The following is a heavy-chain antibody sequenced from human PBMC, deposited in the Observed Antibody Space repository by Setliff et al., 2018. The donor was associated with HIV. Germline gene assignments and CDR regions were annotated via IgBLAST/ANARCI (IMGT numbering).Heavy chain of an antibody. J-gene: IGHJ5*02. CDR3: ARKVTTYYNFWSGSENWFDP. CDR1: GFTFDDYA. V-gene: IGHV3-9*01. CDR2: ISWNSGSI. Sequence: PGGSLRLSCAASGFTFDDYAMHWVRQAPGKGLEWVSGISWNSGSIGYADSVKGRFTVSRDNAKNSLYLQMNSLRAEDTALYYCARKVTTYYNFWSGSENWFDPWGQGTLVTVSS. D-gene: IGHD3-3*01.